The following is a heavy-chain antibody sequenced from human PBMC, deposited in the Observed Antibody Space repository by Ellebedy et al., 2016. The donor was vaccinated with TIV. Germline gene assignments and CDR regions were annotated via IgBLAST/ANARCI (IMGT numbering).Heavy chain of an antibody. J-gene: IGHJ4*02. CDR2: IRGGGGDYT. CDR3: AKVAGFCSGGRCYSDY. V-gene: IGHV3-23*01. Sequence: PGGSLRLSCAASGFTFNNYALSRVRQAPGRGLEWVSAIRGGGGDYTHYSDSVKGRFTISRDNSKNTLYLQMNSLKADDTAVYYCAKVAGFCSGGRCYSDYWGQGTLVTVSS. D-gene: IGHD2-15*01. CDR1: GFTFNNYA.